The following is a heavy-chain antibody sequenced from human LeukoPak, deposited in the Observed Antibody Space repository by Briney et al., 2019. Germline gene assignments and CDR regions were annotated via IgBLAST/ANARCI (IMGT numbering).Heavy chain of an antibody. J-gene: IGHJ3*02. CDR2: IYYSGST. D-gene: IGHD6-19*01. V-gene: IGHV4-59*12. CDR1: GGSISSYY. Sequence: SETLSLTCTVSGGSISSYYWSWIRQPPGKGLEWIGTIYYSGSTYYKSSLKSRVTISVDTSKNQFSLKLSSVTAADTAVYYCVREGWQWLVHAFDIWGQGTMVTGSS. CDR3: VREGWQWLVHAFDI.